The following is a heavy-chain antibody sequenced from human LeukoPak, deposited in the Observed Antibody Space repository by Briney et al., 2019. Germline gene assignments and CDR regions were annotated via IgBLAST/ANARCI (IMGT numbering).Heavy chain of an antibody. CDR1: GYTFTGYY. CDR2: INPDSGGT. J-gene: IGHJ3*02. V-gene: IGHV1-2*02. D-gene: IGHD1-26*01. Sequence: ASVKVSCKASGYTFTGYYMHWVRQAPGQGLEWMGGINPDSGGTNYAQKFQGRVTMTGDSSISTAYMDLSRLTSDDTAVYYCARPESGDPREDAFDMWGQGTMVTVS. CDR3: ARPESGDPREDAFDM.